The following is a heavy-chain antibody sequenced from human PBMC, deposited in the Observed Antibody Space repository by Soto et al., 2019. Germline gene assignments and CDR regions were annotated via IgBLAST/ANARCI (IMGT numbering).Heavy chain of an antibody. V-gene: IGHV3-33*01. CDR2: IWYDGSNK. D-gene: IGHD2-2*01. Sequence: QVQLVESGGGVVQPGRSLRLSCAASGFTFSSYGMHWVRQAPGKGLEWVAVIWYDGSNKYYADSVKGRFTISRDNYKNTLYLQMNSRRAEDTAVYYCARGPAARQCSSTSCYAWGAGFDYWGQGTLVTVSS. J-gene: IGHJ4*02. CDR3: ARGPAARQCSSTSCYAWGAGFDY. CDR1: GFTFSSYG.